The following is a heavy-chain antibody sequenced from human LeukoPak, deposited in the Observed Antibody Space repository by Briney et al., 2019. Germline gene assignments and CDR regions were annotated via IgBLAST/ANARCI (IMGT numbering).Heavy chain of an antibody. V-gene: IGHV4-34*01. CDR3: ARHLITIFGVAPDAFGI. Sequence: SETLSPTCAVYGGSFSGYYWSWIRQPPGKGLEWIGEINHSGSTNYNPSLKSRVTISVDTSKNQFSLKLSSVTAADTAVYYCARHLITIFGVAPDAFGIWGQGTMVTVSS. CDR1: GGSFSGYY. J-gene: IGHJ3*02. D-gene: IGHD3-3*01. CDR2: INHSGST.